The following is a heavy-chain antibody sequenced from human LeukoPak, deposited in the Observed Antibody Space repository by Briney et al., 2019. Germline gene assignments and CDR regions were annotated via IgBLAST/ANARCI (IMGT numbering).Heavy chain of an antibody. CDR1: GFTFSSYS. CDR2: ISSSSSYI. CDR3: ARDDPSSSWYWNAFDI. J-gene: IGHJ3*02. D-gene: IGHD6-13*01. Sequence: PGGSLRLSCAASGFTFSSYSMNWVRQAPGKGLEWVSSISSSSSYIYYADSVKGRFTISRDNAKNSLYLQMNSLRAEDTAVYYCARDDPSSSWYWNAFDIWGQGTMVTVSS. V-gene: IGHV3-21*01.